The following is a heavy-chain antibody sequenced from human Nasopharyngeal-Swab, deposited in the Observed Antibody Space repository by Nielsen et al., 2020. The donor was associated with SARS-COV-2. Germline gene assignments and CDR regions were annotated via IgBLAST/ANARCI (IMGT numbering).Heavy chain of an antibody. CDR3: ARPLSRDSTWTTEANWFDP. J-gene: IGHJ5*02. D-gene: IGHD6-13*01. CDR1: GFSFRTSP. V-gene: IGHV3-30*04. CDR2: IASDGSLYA. Sequence: GESLKISCEASGFSFRTSPMHWVRQAPDKGLEWVAVIASDGSLYAQYGDPVKGRFTISRDDSKNTLDLQMNSLRAEDTALYHCARPLSRDSTWTTEANWFDPWGQGTLVTVSS.